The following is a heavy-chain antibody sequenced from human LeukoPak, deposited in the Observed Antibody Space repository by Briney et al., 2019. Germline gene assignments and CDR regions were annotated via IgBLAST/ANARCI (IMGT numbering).Heavy chain of an antibody. Sequence: GGSLRLSCAASGFTFSSYWMHWVRQAPGKGLVWVSRINSDGGSTNYADSVKGRFTISRDNAKNTLYLQMNSLRAEDTAVYYCARRGAATGAFDIWGQGTMVTVSS. CDR2: INSDGGST. CDR3: ARRGAATGAFDI. CDR1: GFTFSSYW. J-gene: IGHJ3*02. D-gene: IGHD2-15*01. V-gene: IGHV3-74*01.